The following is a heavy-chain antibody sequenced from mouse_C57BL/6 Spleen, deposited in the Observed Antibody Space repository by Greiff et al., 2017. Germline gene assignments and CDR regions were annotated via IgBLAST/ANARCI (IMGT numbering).Heavy chain of an antibody. Sequence: EVQLQQSGPELVKPGASVKIPCKASGYTFTDYNMDWVKQSHGKSLEWIGDINPNNGGTIYNQKFKGKATLTVDKSSSTAYMELRSLTSEDTAVYYCARRWLLPYAMDYWGQGTSVTVSS. V-gene: IGHV1-18*01. D-gene: IGHD2-3*01. CDR2: INPNNGGT. J-gene: IGHJ4*01. CDR1: GYTFTDYN. CDR3: ARRWLLPYAMDY.